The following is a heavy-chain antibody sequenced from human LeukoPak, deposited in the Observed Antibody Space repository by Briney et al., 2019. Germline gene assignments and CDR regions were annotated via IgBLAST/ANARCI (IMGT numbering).Heavy chain of an antibody. CDR1: GYTFTSYG. J-gene: IGHJ4*02. D-gene: IGHD3-22*01. CDR2: ISAYNGNT. CDR3: XRGTEYYYDSSGYEDY. V-gene: IGHV1-18*01. Sequence: GASVKVSCKASGYTFTSYGISWVRQAPGQGLEWMGWISAYNGNTNYAQKLQGRVTMTTDTSTSTAYMQLKSLRSDDTAVYYCXRGTEYYYDSSGYEDYWGQGTLVTVSS.